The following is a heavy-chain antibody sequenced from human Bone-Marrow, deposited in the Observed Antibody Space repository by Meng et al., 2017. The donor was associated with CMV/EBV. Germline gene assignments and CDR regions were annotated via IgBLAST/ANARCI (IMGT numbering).Heavy chain of an antibody. CDR1: CGPISSCPSC. J-gene: IGHJ5*02. Sequence: TVSCGPISSCPSCCRGFRQHAYNGLEWFGYNYFAVTSHYTPYLRSRVSTSGDKSKNQSSMQLYSVTAAYTAVYYCARPAPDNWFDPWGQGALVTVSS. V-gene: IGHV4-31*03. CDR3: ARPAPDNWFDP. CDR2: NYFAVTS.